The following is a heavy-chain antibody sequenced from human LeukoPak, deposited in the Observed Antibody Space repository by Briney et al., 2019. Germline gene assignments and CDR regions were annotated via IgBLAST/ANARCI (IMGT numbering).Heavy chain of an antibody. CDR3: ARDLRPTYYYDSSGRGFDP. V-gene: IGHV3-48*03. CDR1: GFTFSSYE. D-gene: IGHD3-22*01. J-gene: IGHJ5*02. CDR2: ISSSGSTI. Sequence: GGSLRLSCAASGFTFSSYEMNWVRQAPGKGLEWVSYISSSGSTIYYADSVKGRFTISRDNAKNSLYLQMNSLRAEDTAVYYSARDLRPTYYYDSSGRGFDPWGQGTLVTVSS.